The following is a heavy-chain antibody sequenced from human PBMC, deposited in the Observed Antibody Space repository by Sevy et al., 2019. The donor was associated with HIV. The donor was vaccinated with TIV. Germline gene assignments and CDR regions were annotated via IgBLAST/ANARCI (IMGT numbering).Heavy chain of an antibody. D-gene: IGHD4-17*01. CDR1: GGSFSGYY. V-gene: IGHV4-34*01. Sequence: SETLSLTCAVYGGSFSGYYWSWIRQPPGKGLEWIGEINHSGSTNYNPSLKSRVTISVDTSKNQFSLKLSSVTAADTAVYYCARRTRYDYGDDYDYWGQGTLVTVS. CDR3: ARRTRYDYGDDYDY. CDR2: INHSGST. J-gene: IGHJ4*02.